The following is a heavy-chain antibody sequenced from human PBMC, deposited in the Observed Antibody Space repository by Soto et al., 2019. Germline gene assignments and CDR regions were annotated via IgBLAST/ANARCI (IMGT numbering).Heavy chain of an antibody. Sequence: QVQVVQSGAEVKKPGSSVKVSCKASGGTFSNYAISWVRQAPGHGLEWVGGIIPLTETPVYAQTVQGRLTITADEITSAVYMELSSLRSDDTSVYYCAIGTRSSWTCEFWGQGTLCTVSS. CDR3: AIGTRSSWTCEF. J-gene: IGHJ4*02. CDR1: GGTFSNYA. V-gene: IGHV1-69*01. CDR2: IIPLTETP. D-gene: IGHD6-13*01.